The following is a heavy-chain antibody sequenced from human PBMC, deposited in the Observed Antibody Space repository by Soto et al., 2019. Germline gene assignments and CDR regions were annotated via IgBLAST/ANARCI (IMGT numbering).Heavy chain of an antibody. Sequence: PGGSLRLSCAASGFTFSDYGMHWVRQAPGKGLEWVAVISYDGSNKYYADSVKGRFTISRDNSKNTLYLQMNSLRVEDTAVYYCARALGDYGDCWGQGTLVTVSS. CDR2: ISYDGSNK. D-gene: IGHD4-17*01. CDR1: GFTFSDYG. J-gene: IGHJ4*02. V-gene: IGHV3-30*03. CDR3: ARALGDYGDC.